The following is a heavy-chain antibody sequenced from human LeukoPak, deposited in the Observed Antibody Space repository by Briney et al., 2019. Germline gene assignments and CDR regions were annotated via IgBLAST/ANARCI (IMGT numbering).Heavy chain of an antibody. D-gene: IGHD2-2*01. CDR3: ARRSCTSTTCWFDP. CDR1: GGSISGHY. Sequence: PETLSLTCTVSGGSISGHYWSWIRQTPGKGLEWIGYIYYRGSTNYNPSLKSRVTISLDTSKNQISLKLSSVAAADTAVYYCARRSCTSTTCWFDPWGQGTQVTVSS. CDR2: IYYRGST. V-gene: IGHV4-59*08. J-gene: IGHJ5*02.